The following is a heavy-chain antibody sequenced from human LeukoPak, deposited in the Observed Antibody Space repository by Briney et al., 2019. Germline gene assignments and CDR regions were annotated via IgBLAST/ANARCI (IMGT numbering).Heavy chain of an antibody. V-gene: IGHV3-9*01. D-gene: IGHD3-22*01. Sequence: GGSLRLSCAASGFTFDDYAMHWVRQAPGKGLEWVSGISWNSGSIGYADSAKGRFTISRDNAKNSLYLQMNSLRAEDTALYYCAKETHSSGTFDYWGQETLVTVSS. CDR2: ISWNSGSI. CDR1: GFTFDDYA. CDR3: AKETHSSGTFDY. J-gene: IGHJ4*02.